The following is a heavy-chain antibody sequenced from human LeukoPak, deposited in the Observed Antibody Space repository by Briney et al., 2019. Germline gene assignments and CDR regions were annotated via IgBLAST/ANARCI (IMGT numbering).Heavy chain of an antibody. D-gene: IGHD6-13*01. Sequence: SQTLSLTCALSGDTLSSNSAAWNWIRQSPSRGLEWLGRTYYRSKWYNDYAVSVKSRITINPDTSKNQFSLQLNSVTPEDTAVYYCARYLAAAGMYYFDYWGQGTLVTVSS. CDR3: ARYLAAAGMYYFDY. V-gene: IGHV6-1*01. J-gene: IGHJ4*02. CDR2: TYYRSKWYN. CDR1: GDTLSSNSAA.